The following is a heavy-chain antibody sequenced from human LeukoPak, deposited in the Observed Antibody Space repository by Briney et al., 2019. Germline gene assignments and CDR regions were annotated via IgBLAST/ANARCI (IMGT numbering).Heavy chain of an antibody. J-gene: IGHJ3*02. Sequence: PSETLSLTCTVSGGSISSSSYYWGWIRQSPGKGLEWIGSIYYSGSTYYNPSLKSRVTISVDTSKNQFSLKLSSVTAADTAVYYCARDSITMIVVVMGFDSAEGAFDIWGQGTMVTVSS. D-gene: IGHD3-22*01. CDR3: ARDSITMIVVVMGFDSAEGAFDI. CDR2: IYYSGST. CDR1: GGSISSSSYY. V-gene: IGHV4-39*07.